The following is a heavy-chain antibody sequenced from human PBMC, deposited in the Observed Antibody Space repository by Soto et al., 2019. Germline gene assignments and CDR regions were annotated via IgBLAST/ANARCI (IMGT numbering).Heavy chain of an antibody. CDR3: ARRQYYDFWSGYYRNYYYGMDV. V-gene: IGHV3-21*01. Sequence: GGSLRLSCAASGFIFSDYGMNWVRQAPGKGLEWVSTISGDGKTSYYADSVKGRFTISRDNAKNSLYLQMNSLRAEDTAVYYCARRQYYDFWSGYYRNYYYGMDVWGQGTTVTVSS. J-gene: IGHJ6*02. CDR1: GFIFSDYG. CDR2: ISGDGKTS. D-gene: IGHD3-3*01.